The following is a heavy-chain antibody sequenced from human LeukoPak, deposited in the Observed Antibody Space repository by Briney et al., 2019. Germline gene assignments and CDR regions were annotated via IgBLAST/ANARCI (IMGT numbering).Heavy chain of an antibody. Sequence: PSETLSLTCTVSGVSISSSSYYWGWIRQPPGKGLEWIGSIYYSGSTYYNPSLKSRVTISVDTSKNQFSLKLSSVTAADTAVYYCARGLMGGYPRFDYWGQGTLVTVSS. CDR2: IYYSGST. CDR3: ARGLMGGYPRFDY. J-gene: IGHJ4*02. D-gene: IGHD3-22*01. V-gene: IGHV4-39*07. CDR1: GVSISSSSYY.